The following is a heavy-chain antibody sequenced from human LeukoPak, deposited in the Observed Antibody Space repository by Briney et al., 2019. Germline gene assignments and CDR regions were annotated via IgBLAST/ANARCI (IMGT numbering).Heavy chain of an antibody. CDR2: IYYSGST. CDR3: ASGAASSDFWSGYSAYYYYGMDV. J-gene: IGHJ6*04. V-gene: IGHV4-39*07. CDR1: GVSISSSSYY. D-gene: IGHD3-3*01. Sequence: PSETLSLTCTVSGVSISSSSYYWGRLRQPPGKGLEWIGSIYYSGSTYYNPSLKSRVTISVDTSKNQFSLKLSSVTAADTAVYYCASGAASSDFWSGYSAYYYYGMDVWGEGTTVSVSS.